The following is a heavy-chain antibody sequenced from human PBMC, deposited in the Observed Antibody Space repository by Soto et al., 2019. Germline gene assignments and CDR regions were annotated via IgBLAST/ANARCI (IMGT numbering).Heavy chain of an antibody. Sequence: QVQLVQSGAEVRKPGASVKVSCKASGYTFTTYGISWVRHAPGQGLEWMGWISGYNGHTKYAQKFQGRVTMTTDTSTSTVYMALRSLRSDDTAVYYCAREGEMPYYYYGLDVWGQGTTVTVSS. CDR1: GYTFTTYG. CDR2: ISGYNGHT. V-gene: IGHV1-18*01. D-gene: IGHD3-16*01. J-gene: IGHJ6*02. CDR3: AREGEMPYYYYGLDV.